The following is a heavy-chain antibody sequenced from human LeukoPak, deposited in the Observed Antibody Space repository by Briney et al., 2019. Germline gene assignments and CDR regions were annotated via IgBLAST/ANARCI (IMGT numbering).Heavy chain of an antibody. D-gene: IGHD3-22*01. CDR3: AREFDYYDSSGYLN. CDR1: GFTFSSYD. Sequence: GGSLRLSCAASGFTFSSYDRHSVRQAPGKGLDWVAVIWYDGNNKDCADSVKGRFTISRDNSKNTLYLQMNSLRAEDTAVYYCAREFDYYDSSGYLNWGQGTLVTVSS. V-gene: IGHV3-33*01. J-gene: IGHJ4*02. CDR2: IWYDGNNK.